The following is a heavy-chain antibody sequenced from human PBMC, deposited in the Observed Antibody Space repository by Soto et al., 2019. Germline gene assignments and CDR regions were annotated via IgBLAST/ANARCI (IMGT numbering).Heavy chain of an antibody. Sequence: QAQLVQSGEAVKEPGASMKVSCETSGYTFTNHGFSWVRQAPGQGLEWMGWISVVNGNTKYAQTFHDRVTLTTDTSTATAHMELRNLRSDDTATYYCVRDTGPYNYHYDDFDLWGQGTVVTVSS. CDR3: VRDTGPYNYHYDDFDL. D-gene: IGHD5-18*01. V-gene: IGHV1-18*04. CDR2: ISVVNGNT. J-gene: IGHJ3*01. CDR1: GYTFTNHG.